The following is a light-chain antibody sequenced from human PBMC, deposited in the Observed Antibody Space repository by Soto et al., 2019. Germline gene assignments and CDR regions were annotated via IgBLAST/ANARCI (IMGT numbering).Light chain of an antibody. V-gene: IGKV3-11*01. J-gene: IGKJ3*01. CDR1: QSVRGY. CDR2: DAS. CDR3: QQRSNWL. Sequence: EIVMTQSPATLSVSPGERATLSCKASQSVRGYLAWYQQKPGQAPRLLMYDASNRASGIPARFSGSGSGTDYTLTISSLEPEDFAVYYCQQRSNWLFGPGTKVD.